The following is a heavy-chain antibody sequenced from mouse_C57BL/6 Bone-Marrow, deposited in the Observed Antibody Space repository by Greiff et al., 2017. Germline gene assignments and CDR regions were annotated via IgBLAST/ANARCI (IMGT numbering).Heavy chain of an antibody. D-gene: IGHD1-1*01. CDR1: GYSFTGYF. Sequence: VQLRQSGPELVKPGDSVKISCKASGYSFTGYFMNWVMQSHGKSLEWIGRINPYNGDTFYNQKFKGKATLTVDKSSSTAHMELRSLTSEDSAVYYCARSENYGSSPSYYAMDYWGQGTSVTVSS. CDR3: ARSENYGSSPSYYAMDY. J-gene: IGHJ4*01. V-gene: IGHV1-20*01. CDR2: INPYNGDT.